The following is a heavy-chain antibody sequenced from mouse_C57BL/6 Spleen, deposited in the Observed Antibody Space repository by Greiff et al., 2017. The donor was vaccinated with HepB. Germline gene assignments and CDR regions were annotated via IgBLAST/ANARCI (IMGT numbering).Heavy chain of an antibody. Sequence: VQLQQPGAELVRPGSSVKLSCKASGYTFTSYWMHWVKQRPIQGLEWIGNIDPSDSETHYNQKFKDKATLTVDKSSSTAYMQLSSLTSEDSAVYYCARGGGSSYVYFDYWGQGTTLTVSS. D-gene: IGHD1-1*01. CDR1: GYTFTSYW. J-gene: IGHJ2*01. CDR2: IDPSDSET. CDR3: ARGGGSSYVYFDY. V-gene: IGHV1-52*01.